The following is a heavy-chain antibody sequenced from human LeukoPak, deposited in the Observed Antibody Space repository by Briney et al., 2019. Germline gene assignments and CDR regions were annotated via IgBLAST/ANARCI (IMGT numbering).Heavy chain of an antibody. CDR3: ARDGYSGNDGI. J-gene: IGHJ4*02. CDR1: GGSISNYY. D-gene: IGHD5-12*01. Sequence: SETLSLTCTVSGGSISNYYWSWIRQPPGKGLEWIGYMYYSGSTNYNPSLKSRVTISVDTSKNQFSLKLSSVTAADTAVYYCARDGYSGNDGIWGQGTLVTVSS. CDR2: MYYSGST. V-gene: IGHV4-59*01.